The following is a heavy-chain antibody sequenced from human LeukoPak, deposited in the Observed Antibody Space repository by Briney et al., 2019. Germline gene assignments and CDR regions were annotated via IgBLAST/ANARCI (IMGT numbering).Heavy chain of an antibody. J-gene: IGHJ5*02. V-gene: IGHV4-59*08. D-gene: IGHD2-15*01. CDR2: IYYSGST. CDR1: GGSISSYY. Sequence: SETLSLTCTVSGGSISSYYWSWIRQPPGKGLGWIGYIYYSGSTNYNPSLKSRVTISVDTSKNQFSLKLSSVTAADTAVYYCARLPAVVAATRIGWFDPWGQGTLVTVSS. CDR3: ARLPAVVAATRIGWFDP.